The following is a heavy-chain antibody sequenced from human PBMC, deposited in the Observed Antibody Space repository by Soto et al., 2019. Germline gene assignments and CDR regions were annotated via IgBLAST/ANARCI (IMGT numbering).Heavy chain of an antibody. D-gene: IGHD2-21*01. CDR3: ARRRYCGYDCYHKHYYGMDV. Sequence: QVQLVQSGAELKKTGSSVKVSCRASGDTFSSYAVNWVRQAPGRGLEWMGRIITVLGTTDYAQNFKGRLTITAKKSTKTVSMELSSQRSEDTAVYYCARRRYCGYDCYHKHYYGMDVWGQGTTVTVAS. V-gene: IGHV1-69*08. CDR2: IITVLGTT. CDR1: GDTFSSYA. J-gene: IGHJ6*02.